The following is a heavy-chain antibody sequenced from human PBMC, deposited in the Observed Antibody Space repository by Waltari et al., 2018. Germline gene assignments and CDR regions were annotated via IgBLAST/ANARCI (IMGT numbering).Heavy chain of an antibody. J-gene: IGHJ5*02. CDR3: ITDPANAYVRWFDP. Sequence: EVQLVESGGGLVKPGGSLRLSCAASGFNFFDTWMTWVRQAPGKGREWVGRMKRSSDGGSADYAAPVNGRFIIARDDASSTLYLQRNSLKSEDTAVYYCITDPANAYVRWFDPWGQGTLVTVSS. D-gene: IGHD2-2*01. CDR2: MKRSSDGGSA. CDR1: GFNFFDTW. V-gene: IGHV3-15*01.